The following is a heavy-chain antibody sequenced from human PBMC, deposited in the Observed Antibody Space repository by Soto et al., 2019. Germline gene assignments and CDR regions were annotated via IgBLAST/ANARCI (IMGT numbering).Heavy chain of an antibody. CDR3: ARDPEWGGFGGPCDGMDV. V-gene: IGHV3-21*01. CDR2: ISSSSSYI. D-gene: IGHD3-10*01. J-gene: IGHJ6*02. Sequence: EVQLVESGGGLVKPGGSMRLSCAASGFTFSSYSMNWVRQAPGKGLEWVSSISSSSSYIYYADSVKGRFTISRDNAKNSLYLQMNSLRAEDTAVYYCARDPEWGGFGGPCDGMDVWGQGTTVTVSS. CDR1: GFTFSSYS.